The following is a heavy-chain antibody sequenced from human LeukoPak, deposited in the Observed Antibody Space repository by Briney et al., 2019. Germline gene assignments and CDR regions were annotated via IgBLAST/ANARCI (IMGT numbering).Heavy chain of an antibody. J-gene: IGHJ4*02. CDR1: GLTLSGYW. CDR3: ARARGNTYGYFEY. D-gene: IGHD5-18*01. Sequence: GGSLRLSCAASGLTLSGYWMHWVRQAPGKGLVWVSRINGDASRTGYADSVKGRFTISRDNAKSTLYLQMNSLRVEDTAVYYCARARGNTYGYFEYWGQGTLVTVSS. CDR2: INGDASRT. V-gene: IGHV3-74*01.